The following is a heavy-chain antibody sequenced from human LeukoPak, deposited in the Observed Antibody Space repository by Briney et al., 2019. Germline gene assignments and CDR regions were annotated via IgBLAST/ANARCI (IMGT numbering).Heavy chain of an antibody. J-gene: IGHJ4*02. Sequence: GGSLRLSCAASGFTFSIYAMHWVRQAPGKGLEWVTFIKFDGTTNYADSVRGRFTISKDNSKNTLYLQMNSLRAEDTAVYYCAKDRPYDYVWGSYRYRDLDYWGQGTLVTVSS. V-gene: IGHV3-30*02. D-gene: IGHD3-16*02. CDR1: GFTFSIYA. CDR3: AKDRPYDYVWGSYRYRDLDY. CDR2: IKFDGTT.